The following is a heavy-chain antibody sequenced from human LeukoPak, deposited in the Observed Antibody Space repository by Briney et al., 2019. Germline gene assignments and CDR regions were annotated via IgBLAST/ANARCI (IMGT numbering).Heavy chain of an antibody. CDR2: ISGSGGST. Sequence: GGSLRLSCAASGFTFSSYAMSWVRQAPGKGLEWVSAISGSGGSTYYADSVKGRFTISRDNSKNSLYLRMNSLRAEDTAVYYCARGMGGSSFYYNYGMDVWGQGTTVTVSS. V-gene: IGHV3-23*01. CDR3: ARGMGGSSFYYNYGMDV. J-gene: IGHJ6*02. D-gene: IGHD6-6*01. CDR1: GFTFSSYA.